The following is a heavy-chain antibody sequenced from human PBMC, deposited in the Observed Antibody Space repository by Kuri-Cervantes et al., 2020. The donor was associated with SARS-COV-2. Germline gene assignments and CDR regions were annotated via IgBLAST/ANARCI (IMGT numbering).Heavy chain of an antibody. J-gene: IGHJ4*02. CDR2: IYPGDSDT. Sequence: KVFCKGSGYSFTSYWIGWVRQMPGKGLEWMGIIYPGDSDTRYSPSFQGQVTISADKSISTAYLQWSSLKASDTAMYYCARHATYYYDSSGYYVWGQGTLVTVSS. CDR1: GYSFTSYW. CDR3: ARHATYYYDSSGYYV. V-gene: IGHV5-51*01. D-gene: IGHD3-22*01.